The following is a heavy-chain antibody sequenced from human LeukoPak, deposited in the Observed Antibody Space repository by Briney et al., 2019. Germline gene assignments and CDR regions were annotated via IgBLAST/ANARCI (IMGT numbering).Heavy chain of an antibody. CDR2: IYYSGST. D-gene: IGHD6-19*01. V-gene: IGHV4-39*07. CDR1: GGSISSSSYY. J-gene: IGHJ4*02. CDR3: ARDQSTPSSGSSY. Sequence: SSETLSLTCTVSGGSISSSSYYWGWIRQPPGKGLEWIGSIYYSGSTYYNPSLKSRVTISVDTSKNQFSLKLSSVTAADTAVYYCARDQSTPSSGSSYWGQGTLVTVSS.